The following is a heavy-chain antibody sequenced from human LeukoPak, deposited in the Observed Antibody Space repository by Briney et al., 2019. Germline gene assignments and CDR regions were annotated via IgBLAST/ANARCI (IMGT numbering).Heavy chain of an antibody. CDR1: GGSISSYY. CDR3: ARSDTAMETYYFDY. CDR2: IYYSGST. Sequence: SETLSLTCTVSGGSISSYYWSWIRQPPGKGLEWIGYIYYSGSTNYNPSLKSRVTISGDTSKNQFSLKLSSVTAADTAVYYCARSDTAMETYYFDYWGQGTLVTVSS. J-gene: IGHJ4*02. D-gene: IGHD5-18*01. V-gene: IGHV4-59*01.